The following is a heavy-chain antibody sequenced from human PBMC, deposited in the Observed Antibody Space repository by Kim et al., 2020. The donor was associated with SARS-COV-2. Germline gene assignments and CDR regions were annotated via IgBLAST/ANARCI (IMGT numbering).Heavy chain of an antibody. CDR1: GGSISSSNW. V-gene: IGHV4-4*02. J-gene: IGHJ6*02. CDR2: IYHSGST. Sequence: SETLSLTCAVSGGSISSSNWWSWVRQPPGKGLEWIGEIYHSGSTNYNPSLKSRVTISVDKSKNQFSLKLSSVTAADTAVYYCARLRVTTVGTYYYYGMDVWGQGTTVTVSS. D-gene: IGHD4-17*01. CDR3: ARLRVTTVGTYYYYGMDV.